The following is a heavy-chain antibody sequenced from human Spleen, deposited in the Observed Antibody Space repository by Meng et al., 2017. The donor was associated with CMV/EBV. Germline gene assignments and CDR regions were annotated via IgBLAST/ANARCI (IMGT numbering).Heavy chain of an antibody. D-gene: IGHD3-9*01. J-gene: IGHJ3*02. V-gene: IGHV3-48*04. CDR1: GFSFGDYT. CDR3: ARGGDYDILTGYSNAFDI. CDR2: ISSSSTIV. Sequence: GGSLRLSCGASGFSFGDYTMMWVRQAPGKGLEWVSYISSSSTIVYYATSVRGRFTISRDNAKNSLYLQMNNLRAEDTAVYYCARGGDYDILTGYSNAFDIWGQGTMVTVSS.